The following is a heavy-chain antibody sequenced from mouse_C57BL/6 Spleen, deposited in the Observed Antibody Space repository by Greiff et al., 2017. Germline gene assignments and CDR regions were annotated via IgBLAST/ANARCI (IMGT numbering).Heavy chain of an antibody. CDR1: GYTFTSYW. J-gene: IGHJ1*03. V-gene: IGHV1-69*01. D-gene: IGHD2-10*01. CDR3: ARKGLPGYFDV. Sequence: VQLQQPGAELVMPGASVKLSCKASGYTFTSYWMHWVKQRPGQGLEWIGEIDPSDSYTNYNQKFKGKSTLTVDKSSSTAYMQLSSLTSEDSAVYYCARKGLPGYFDVWGTGTTVTVSS. CDR2: IDPSDSYT.